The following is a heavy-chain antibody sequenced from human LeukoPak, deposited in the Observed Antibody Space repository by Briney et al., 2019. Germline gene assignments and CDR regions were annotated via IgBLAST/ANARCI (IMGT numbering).Heavy chain of an antibody. D-gene: IGHD3-3*02. J-gene: IGHJ4*02. CDR2: IYYSGST. Sequence: SETLSLTCAVYGGSFSGYYWSWIRQPPGKGLEWIGYIYYSGSTNYNPSLKSRVTISVDTSKNQFSLKLTSVTAADTAVYYCARGILGRYYFDYWGQGTLVTVSS. V-gene: IGHV4-59*01. CDR3: ARGILGRYYFDY. CDR1: GGSFSGYY.